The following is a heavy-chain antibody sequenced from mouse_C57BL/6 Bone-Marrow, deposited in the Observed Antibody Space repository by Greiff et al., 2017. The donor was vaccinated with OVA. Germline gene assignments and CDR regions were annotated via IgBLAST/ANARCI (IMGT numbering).Heavy chain of an antibody. D-gene: IGHD2-3*01. CDR3: ARDGDYDGYPYYFDY. J-gene: IGHJ2*01. V-gene: IGHV1-50*01. CDR2: IDPSDSYT. CDR1: GYTFTSYW. Sequence: QVQLQQSGAELVKPGASVKLSCKASGYTFTSYWMQWVKQRPGQGLEWIGEIDPSDSYTNYNQKFKGKATLTVDTSSSTAYMQLSSLTSEDSAVYYCARDGDYDGYPYYFDYWGQGTTLTVSS.